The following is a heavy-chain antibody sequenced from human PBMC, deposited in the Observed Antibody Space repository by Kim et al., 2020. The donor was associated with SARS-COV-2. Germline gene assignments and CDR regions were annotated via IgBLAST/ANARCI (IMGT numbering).Heavy chain of an antibody. V-gene: IGHV4-39*01. D-gene: IGHD6-19*01. CDR3: ARQKRDIAVTLYYYYYGMDV. J-gene: IGHJ6*02. Sequence: RVTISVDTSKNQFSLKLSSVTAADTAVYYCARQKRDIAVTLYYYYYGMDVWGQGTTVTVSS.